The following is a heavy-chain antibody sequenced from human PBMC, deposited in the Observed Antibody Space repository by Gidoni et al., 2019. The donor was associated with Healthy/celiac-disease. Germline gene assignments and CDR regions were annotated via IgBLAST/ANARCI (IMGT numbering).Heavy chain of an antibody. Sequence: QLHLQASGPGLVKPSETLSLTCTVSGGSIRSSSYYWGWIRQPPGKGLEWIGSIYYSGSTYYNPSLKSRVTISVDTSKTQFSLKLSSVTAADTAVYYCARHRGNIVATIFDYWGQGTLVTVSS. D-gene: IGHD5-12*01. CDR3: ARHRGNIVATIFDY. J-gene: IGHJ4*02. CDR1: GGSIRSSSYY. V-gene: IGHV4-39*01. CDR2: IYYSGST.